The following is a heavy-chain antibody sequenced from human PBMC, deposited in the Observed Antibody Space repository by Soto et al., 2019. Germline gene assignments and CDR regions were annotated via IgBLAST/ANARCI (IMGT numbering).Heavy chain of an antibody. J-gene: IGHJ4*02. CDR2: IYYSGST. V-gene: IGHV4-59*01. Sequence: SETLSLTCTVSGGSISSYCWSWIRQPPGKGLEWIGYIYYSGSTNYNPSLKSRVTISVDTSKNQFSRKLSSVTAADTAVYYCARDGDTSGYYYFDYWGQGTLVTVSS. CDR1: GGSISSYC. CDR3: ARDGDTSGYYYFDY. D-gene: IGHD3-22*01.